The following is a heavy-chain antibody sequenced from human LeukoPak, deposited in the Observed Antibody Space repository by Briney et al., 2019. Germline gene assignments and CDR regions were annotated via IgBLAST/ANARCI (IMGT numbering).Heavy chain of an antibody. V-gene: IGHV1-2*02. CDR3: ARENYRIPMLQPSLFDP. Sequence: ASVKVSCKASGYTFTGYYMHWVRQAPGQGLERMGWINPNSGGTNYAQKFQGRVTMTRDTSISTAYMELSRLRSDDTAVYYCARENYRIPMLQPSLFDPGSQGTLVTVSS. D-gene: IGHD1-7*01. CDR1: GYTFTGYY. J-gene: IGHJ5*02. CDR2: INPNSGGT.